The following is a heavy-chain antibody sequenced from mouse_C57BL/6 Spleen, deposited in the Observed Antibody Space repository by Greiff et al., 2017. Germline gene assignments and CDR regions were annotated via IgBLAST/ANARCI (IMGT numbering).Heavy chain of an antibody. J-gene: IGHJ2*01. CDR1: GYTFTDYY. V-gene: IGHV1-26*01. CDR2: INPNNGGT. Sequence: VQLQQSGPELVKPGASVKISCKASGYTFTDYYMNWVKQSHGKSLEWIGDINPNNGGTSYNQKFKGKDTLTVDKSSSTAYMELRSLTSEDSAVYYCARDYYGSSHYWGQGTTLTVSS. CDR3: ARDYYGSSHY. D-gene: IGHD1-1*01.